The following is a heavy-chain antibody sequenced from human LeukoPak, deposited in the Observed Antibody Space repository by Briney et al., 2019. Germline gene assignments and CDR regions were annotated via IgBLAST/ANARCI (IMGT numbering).Heavy chain of an antibody. Sequence: PGGSLRLSCAVSGFTFSAYSMNWVRQAPGKGLEWVSFISTSSSTIYYADSVKGRFTISRDNAKNSLYLQMNSLRAEDTAVYYCARVYYSNYLFFDYWGQGTPVTVSS. D-gene: IGHD4-11*01. CDR3: ARVYYSNYLFFDY. J-gene: IGHJ4*02. CDR2: ISTSSSTI. V-gene: IGHV3-48*01. CDR1: GFTFSAYS.